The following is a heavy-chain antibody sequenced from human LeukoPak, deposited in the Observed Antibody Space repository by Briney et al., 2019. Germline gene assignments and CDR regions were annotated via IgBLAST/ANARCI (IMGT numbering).Heavy chain of an antibody. CDR1: GGSVSGYY. Sequence: PSETLSLTCVVSGGSVSGYYWGWIRQPPGRGLEWIGYVYYSGSTNYNPSFKSRITISVDTSRNQFSLQLSSVTAADTAVYYCARIHRYCSGGACYVPDNWGQGTLVAVSS. J-gene: IGHJ4*02. CDR3: ARIHRYCSGGACYVPDN. V-gene: IGHV4-59*02. CDR2: VYYSGST. D-gene: IGHD2-15*01.